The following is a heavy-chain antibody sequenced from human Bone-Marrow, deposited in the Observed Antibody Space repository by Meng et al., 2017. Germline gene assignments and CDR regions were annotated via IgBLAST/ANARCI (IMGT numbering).Heavy chain of an antibody. V-gene: IGHV3-30*01. J-gene: IGHJ4*02. CDR2: ISYDGSNK. CDR3: ARAYGSGWYGY. CDR1: GSTSSSYA. D-gene: IGHD6-19*01. Sequence: PRVDIGEGVVQPGRSRSLSWPASGSTSSSYAIHWVRQVPGKGLECVAVISYDGSNKYYADSVKGRFTISRDNSKNTLYLQMNSLRAEDTAVYYCARAYGSGWYGYWGQGTLVTVSS.